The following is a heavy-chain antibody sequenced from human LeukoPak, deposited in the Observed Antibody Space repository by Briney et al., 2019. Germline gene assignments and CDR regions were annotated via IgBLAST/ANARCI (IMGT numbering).Heavy chain of an antibody. V-gene: IGHV4-34*01. CDR2: INHSGST. J-gene: IGHJ5*02. CDR3: ASLDVTYYYDSSGYAWFDP. Sequence: SETLSLTCAVYGGSFSGYYWGWIRQPPGKGLEWIGEINHSGSTNYNPSLKSRVTISVDTSKNQFSLKLSSVTAADTAVYYCASLDVTYYYDSSGYAWFDPWGQGTLVTVSS. D-gene: IGHD3-22*01. CDR1: GGSFSGYY.